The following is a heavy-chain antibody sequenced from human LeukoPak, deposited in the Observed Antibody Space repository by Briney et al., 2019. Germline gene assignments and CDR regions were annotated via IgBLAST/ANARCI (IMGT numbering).Heavy chain of an antibody. V-gene: IGHV4-30-2*01. J-gene: IGHJ4*02. CDR2: IYHSGST. CDR3: ARAGIAAAGTDY. Sequence: SETLSLTCTVSNGSISSYYWSWIRQPPGKGLEWIGYIYHSGSTYYNPSLKSRVTISVDRSKNQFSLKLSSVTAADTAVYYCARAGIAAAGTDYWGQGTLVTVSS. CDR1: NGSISSYY. D-gene: IGHD6-13*01.